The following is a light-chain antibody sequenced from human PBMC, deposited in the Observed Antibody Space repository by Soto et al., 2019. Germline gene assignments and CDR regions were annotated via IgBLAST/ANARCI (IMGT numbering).Light chain of an antibody. V-gene: IGLV1-44*01. CDR3: AAWDDSLNALYV. Sequence: QLVLTQPPSASGTPGQRVTISCSGSSSNIGSNTVNWYQQLPGTAPKLLIYSDTQRPSGVPDRFSGSKSGTSASLAISGLQSEDEADYYCAAWDDSLNALYVFGTGTKLTVL. CDR2: SDT. J-gene: IGLJ1*01. CDR1: SSNIGSNT.